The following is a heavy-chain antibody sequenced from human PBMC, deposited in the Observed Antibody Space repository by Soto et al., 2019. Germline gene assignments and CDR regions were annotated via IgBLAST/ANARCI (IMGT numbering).Heavy chain of an antibody. CDR3: ARGGTLLWFGELSPLGYFQH. V-gene: IGHV1-3*01. CDR2: INAGNGNT. D-gene: IGHD3-10*01. CDR1: GYTFTSYA. J-gene: IGHJ1*01. Sequence: QVPLVQSGAEVKKPGASVKVSCKASGYTFTSYAMHWVRQAPGQRLEWMGWINAGNGNTKYSQKFQGRVTITRDTSASTAYMELSSLRSEDTAVYYCARGGTLLWFGELSPLGYFQHWGQGTLVTVSS.